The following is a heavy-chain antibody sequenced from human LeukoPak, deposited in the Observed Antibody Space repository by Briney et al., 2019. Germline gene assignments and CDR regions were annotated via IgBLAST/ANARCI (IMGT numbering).Heavy chain of an antibody. D-gene: IGHD4-23*01. V-gene: IGHV1-18*01. CDR2: ISDYNGNT. CDR1: GFTFTSYG. CDR3: ARIRHYGGYLDN. Sequence: GSLRVSCAASGFTFTSYGISWVRQAPGQGLEWMGWISDYNGNTNYAQKLQGRVTMTTDTSKNTVYMELRSLRSDDTAVYYCARIRHYGGYLDNWGQGTLVTVSS. J-gene: IGHJ4*02.